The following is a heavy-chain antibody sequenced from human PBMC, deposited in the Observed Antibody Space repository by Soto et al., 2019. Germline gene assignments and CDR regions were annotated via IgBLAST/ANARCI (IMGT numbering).Heavy chain of an antibody. J-gene: IGHJ4*02. CDR3: AGGGGYSGYDYGFY. V-gene: IGHV3-23*01. CDR1: GFTFSSYA. CDR2: ISGSGGST. Sequence: GGSLRLSCAASGFTFSSYAMSWVRQAPGKGLEWVSAISGSGGSTYYADSVKGRFTISRDNSKNTLYLQMNSLRAEDTAVYYCAGGGGYSGYDYGFYWGQGTLVTVSS. D-gene: IGHD5-12*01.